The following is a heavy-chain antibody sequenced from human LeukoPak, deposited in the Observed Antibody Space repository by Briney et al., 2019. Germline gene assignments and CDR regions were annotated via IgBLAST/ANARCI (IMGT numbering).Heavy chain of an antibody. CDR3: ARYRIAAAVPFYFDS. CDR2: ISYDGSSE. V-gene: IGHV3-30-3*01. D-gene: IGHD6-13*01. Sequence: GGSLRLSCAASGFTFNSYAMNWVRLAPGKGLEWVAVISYDGSSEYYADSVQGRFTISRDNAKDTLTLQMNSLRTEDTAIYYCARYRIAAAVPFYFDSWGQGALVAVSS. CDR1: GFTFNSYA. J-gene: IGHJ4*02.